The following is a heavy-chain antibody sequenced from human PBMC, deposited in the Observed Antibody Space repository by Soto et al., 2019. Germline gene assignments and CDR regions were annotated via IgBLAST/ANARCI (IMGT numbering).Heavy chain of an antibody. CDR1: GFTFSSYA. CDR3: AKDRLTTRDYDFYFDY. Sequence: GGSLRLSCAASGFTFSSYAMSCVRQAPGKGLEWVSAISGSGGSTYYADSVKGRFTISRDNSKNTLYLQMNSLRAEDTAVYYCAKDRLTTRDYDFYFDYWGQGTLVTVS. J-gene: IGHJ4*02. CDR2: ISGSGGST. V-gene: IGHV3-23*01. D-gene: IGHD3-3*01.